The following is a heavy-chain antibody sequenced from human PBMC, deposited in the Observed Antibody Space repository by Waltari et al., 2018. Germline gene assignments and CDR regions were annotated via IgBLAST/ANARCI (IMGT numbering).Heavy chain of an antibody. Sequence: QVQLVQSGAEVKKPRASVKVSCKASGYTFSSYSINWVRQAAGQGLEWMGWRNPNSEDTDYARKFQGSVTITRNTSRRTAYMALSSLGSEDTVIYCCAKVRSVGYDLWPGYYDVFAVWGQGTSVIVSS. V-gene: IGHV1-8*03. CDR1: GYTFSSYS. CDR3: AKVRSVGYDLWPGYYDVFAV. D-gene: IGHD3-3*01. J-gene: IGHJ3*01. CDR2: RNPNSEDT.